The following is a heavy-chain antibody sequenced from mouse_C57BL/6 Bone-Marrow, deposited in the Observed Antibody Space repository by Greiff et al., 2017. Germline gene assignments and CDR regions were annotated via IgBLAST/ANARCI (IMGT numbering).Heavy chain of an antibody. CDR3: TPMTTVVARGY. Sequence: EVQLQQSGTVLAKPGASVKMSCKTSGYTFTSYWMHWVQQWPGQGLEWIGAINPGNSATSYNQKFKGKAKLTAVTSASTAYMELSSLTNEDSAVYYCTPMTTVVARGYWGQGTTLTVSS. D-gene: IGHD1-1*01. CDR1: GYTFTSYW. V-gene: IGHV1-5*01. CDR2: INPGNSAT. J-gene: IGHJ2*01.